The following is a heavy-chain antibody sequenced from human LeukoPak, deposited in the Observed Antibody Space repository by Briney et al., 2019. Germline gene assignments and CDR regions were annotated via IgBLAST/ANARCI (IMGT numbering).Heavy chain of an antibody. CDR3: VRDYKSSDTPNFDY. V-gene: IGHV3-48*01. CDR1: GFTFSYYS. J-gene: IGHJ4*02. CDR2: ISSSGSTV. Sequence: GGSLRPSCAASGFTFSYYSMNWVRQAPGKGLEWVSYISSSGSTVYYADSVKGRFTISRDNAKNSLYLEMNSLRAEDTAVYHCVRDYKSSDTPNFDYWGQGTLVTVSS. D-gene: IGHD1-1*01.